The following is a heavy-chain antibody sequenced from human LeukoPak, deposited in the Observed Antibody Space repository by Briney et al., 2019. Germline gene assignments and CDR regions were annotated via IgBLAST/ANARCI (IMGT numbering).Heavy chain of an antibody. CDR3: VKGGYVGTPGDY. D-gene: IGHD4-23*01. CDR2: ICNSGDSP. CDR1: GCTFSSFS. J-gene: IGHJ4*02. V-gene: IGHV3-64D*09. Sequence: PGFSLRLSCLAFGCTFSSFSLHWVRPAAGRGLEYLSAICNSGDSPYYTDSVKGGFTISRDNPKNKLYLHLSNLRPDDTAVYFCVKGGYVGTPGDYWGQGTLVTVSS.